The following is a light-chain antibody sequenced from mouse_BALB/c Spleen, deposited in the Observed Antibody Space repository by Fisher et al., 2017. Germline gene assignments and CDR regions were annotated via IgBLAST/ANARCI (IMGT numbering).Light chain of an antibody. V-gene: IGKV4-80*01. CDR3: QQWSSNPPT. J-gene: IGKJ5*01. Sequence: IVLTQSPAIMSASPGEKVTMTCSASSSVSYMHWYQQKSGTSPKLLIYSTSNLASGVPSRFSGSGSGTFYSLTISSVEAEDAADYYCQQWSSNPPTFGAGTKLELK. CDR1: SSVSY. CDR2: STS.